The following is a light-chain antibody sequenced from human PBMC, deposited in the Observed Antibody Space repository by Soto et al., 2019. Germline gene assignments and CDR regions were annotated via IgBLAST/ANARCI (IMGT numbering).Light chain of an antibody. CDR2: DAS. V-gene: IGKV3D-15*01. CDR3: PQYNRPTQP. J-gene: IGKJ1*01. Sequence: ARQSVSSYLAWYQQKPGQAPRLLIYDASNRATGIPARFSGSVSGTEFNTSFVCGLAEAVEPYFRPQYNRPTQPCGRGTKVDIK. CDR1: QSVSSY.